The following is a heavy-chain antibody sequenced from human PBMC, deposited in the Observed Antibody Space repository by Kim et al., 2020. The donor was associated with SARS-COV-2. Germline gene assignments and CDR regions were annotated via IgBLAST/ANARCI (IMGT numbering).Heavy chain of an antibody. D-gene: IGHD2-8*01. Sequence: GGSLRLSCTASGFIFSNAWMSWVRQAPGKGLEWVGRIKSKTNDETKDYAEPVKGRFTISRDDSRNTLYLQMNSLKIEDTAVYYCTTLSDKYAVDWGQGTLVTVS. V-gene: IGHV3-15*01. CDR2: IKSKTNDETK. CDR3: TTLSDKYAVD. CDR1: GFIFSNAW. J-gene: IGHJ4*02.